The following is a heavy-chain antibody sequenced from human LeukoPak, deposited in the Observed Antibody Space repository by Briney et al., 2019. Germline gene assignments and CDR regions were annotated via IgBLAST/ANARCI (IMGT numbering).Heavy chain of an antibody. V-gene: IGHV3-21*01. J-gene: IGHJ4*02. Sequence: GGSLRLSCAASGFTFSSYSMNWVRQAPGKGLEWVSSISSSSSYIYYADSVKGRFTISRDNAKNSLYLQMNSLRAEDTAVYYCARGSLRYFDPHNGWGQGTLVTVSS. CDR1: GFTFSSYS. CDR2: ISSSSSYI. D-gene: IGHD3-9*01. CDR3: ARGSLRYFDPHNG.